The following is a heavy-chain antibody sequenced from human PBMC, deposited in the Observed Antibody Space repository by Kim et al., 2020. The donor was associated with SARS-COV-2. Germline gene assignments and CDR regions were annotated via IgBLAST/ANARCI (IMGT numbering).Heavy chain of an antibody. CDR2: ISGSGGST. Sequence: GGSLRLSCAASGFTFSSYAMSWVRQAPGKGLEWVSAISGSGGSTYYADSVKGRFTISRDNSKNTLYLQMNSLRAEDTAVYYCAKEIRTRQRLWRQITMVRGASPFDPWGQGTLVTVSS. CDR1: GFTFSSYA. CDR3: AKEIRTRQRLWRQITMVRGASPFDP. V-gene: IGHV3-23*01. J-gene: IGHJ5*02. D-gene: IGHD3-10*01.